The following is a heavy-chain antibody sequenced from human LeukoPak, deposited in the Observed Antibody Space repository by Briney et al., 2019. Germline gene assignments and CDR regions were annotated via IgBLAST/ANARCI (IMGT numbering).Heavy chain of an antibody. Sequence: PSETLSLTCAVYGGSFSGYCWSWIRQPPGKGLEWIGEINHSGSTNYNPSLKSRVTISVDTSKNQFSLKLSSVTAADTAVYYCAREPTYYYDSSGSDYWGQGTLVTVSS. CDR3: AREPTYYYDSSGSDY. D-gene: IGHD3-22*01. J-gene: IGHJ4*02. CDR1: GGSFSGYC. V-gene: IGHV4-34*01. CDR2: INHSGST.